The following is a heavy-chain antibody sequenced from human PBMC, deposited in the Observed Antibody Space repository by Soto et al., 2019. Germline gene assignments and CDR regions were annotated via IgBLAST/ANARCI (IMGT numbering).Heavy chain of an antibody. CDR1: GFDFNSYA. V-gene: IGHV3-30*18. D-gene: IGHD6-13*01. Sequence: QVQLVESGGGVVQPGASLRVSCAASGFDFNSYAMHWVRQAPGKGLEWMGVISNDGSNVYYADFVKGRFTISRDRSKNTLVLQGDRLRGDDTGTYYCAKAILAATIGPYAMDVWGQGTTVTVSS. CDR2: ISNDGSNV. CDR3: AKAILAATIGPYAMDV. J-gene: IGHJ6*02.